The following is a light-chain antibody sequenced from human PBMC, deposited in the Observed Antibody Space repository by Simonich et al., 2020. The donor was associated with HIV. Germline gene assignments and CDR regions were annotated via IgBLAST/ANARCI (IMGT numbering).Light chain of an antibody. CDR3: QQSYSTPYT. CDR2: WAS. CDR1: QRILYSSNNKNY. V-gene: IGKV4-1*01. J-gene: IGKJ2*01. Sequence: DIVMTQSPGSLAVSLGERATINCKSSQRILYSSNNKNYLAWYQQKPGQPPKLLIYWASTRESGVPDRFSGSGSGTDFTLTISSLQAEDVAVYYCQQSYSTPYTFGQGTKLEIK.